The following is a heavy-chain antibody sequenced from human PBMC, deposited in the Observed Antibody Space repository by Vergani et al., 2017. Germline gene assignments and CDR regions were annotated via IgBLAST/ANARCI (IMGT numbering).Heavy chain of an antibody. J-gene: IGHJ6*02. CDR2: ISSDGKST. D-gene: IGHD1-26*01. V-gene: IGHV3-64*01. Sequence: LESGGGLVQPGGSIRLSCFGSGFPFSTFNMHWVRQIPGKGLEYISGISSDGKSTNYAKSVKGRFLVTRDNSKNSLHLQMGNLRVEDTGIYYCSKDEQYTAPWERCYFHVLGVWGQGTTVSVSS. CDR3: SKDEQYTAPWERCYFHVLGV. CDR1: GFPFSTFN.